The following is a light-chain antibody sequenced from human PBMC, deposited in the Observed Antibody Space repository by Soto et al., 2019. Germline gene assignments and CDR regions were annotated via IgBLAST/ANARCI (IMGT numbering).Light chain of an antibody. CDR1: QSVSRCY. CDR3: QQYGSSPWT. Sequence: EIVLTQSPGTLSLSPGERATLSCRASQSVSRCYLAWYQQQPGQAPRLLIYAASSRATGIPDRFSGSGSGTDFTLTISRLEPEDFAVYYCQQYGSSPWTFGQGTKVEIK. J-gene: IGKJ1*01. V-gene: IGKV3-20*01. CDR2: AAS.